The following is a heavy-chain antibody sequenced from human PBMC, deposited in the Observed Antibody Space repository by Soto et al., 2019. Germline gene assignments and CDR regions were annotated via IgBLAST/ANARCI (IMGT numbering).Heavy chain of an antibody. CDR2: IYYSGST. Sequence: SETLSLTCTVSGGSISSGGYYWSWIRQHPGKGLEWIGYIYYSGSTYYNPSLKSRVTISVDTSKNQFSLKLSSVTAADTAVYYCARGSSSSRGTYYFDYWGQGTLATVSS. CDR1: GGSISSGGYY. J-gene: IGHJ4*02. D-gene: IGHD6-6*01. CDR3: ARGSSSSRGTYYFDY. V-gene: IGHV4-31*02.